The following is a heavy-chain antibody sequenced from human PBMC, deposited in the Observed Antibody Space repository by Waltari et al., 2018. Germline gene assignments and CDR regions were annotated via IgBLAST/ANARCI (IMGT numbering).Heavy chain of an antibody. CDR1: GGSFSGYY. D-gene: IGHD5-18*01. CDR3: ARRPGFLQLQKTGHWFWFDP. CDR2: INHSGST. J-gene: IGHJ5*02. V-gene: IGHV4-34*01. Sequence: QVQLQQWGAGLLKPSGTLSLTCAVYGGSFSGYYWSWIRQPPGKGLEWIGEINHSGSTNADPSLKSRVTQSVDTSENQFSLKLSSVTAADTAVYYCARRPGFLQLQKTGHWFWFDPWGQGTLVTVSS.